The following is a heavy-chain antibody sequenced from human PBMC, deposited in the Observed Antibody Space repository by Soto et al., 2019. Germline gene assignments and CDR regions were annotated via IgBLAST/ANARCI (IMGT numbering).Heavy chain of an antibody. Sequence: SVKVSCKASGGNFSSYAISWVRQAPEQGLEWMGGIIPIFGTANYAQQFQGRLTITADKSTSRAYMGLSSMRSEDAAMYYCARSGYSYCSAYYYYGMDVWGQGTTVTVSS. CDR2: IIPIFGTA. CDR3: ARSGYSYCSAYYYYGMDV. J-gene: IGHJ6*02. D-gene: IGHD5-18*01. CDR1: GGNFSSYA. V-gene: IGHV1-69*06.